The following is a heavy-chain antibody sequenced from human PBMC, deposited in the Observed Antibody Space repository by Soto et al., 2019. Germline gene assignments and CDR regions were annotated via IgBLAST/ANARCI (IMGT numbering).Heavy chain of an antibody. Sequence: PSETLSLTCTVSGGSVSGYFGSWIRQPPGKGLEYIGFIHSSGTTNYNTSLKSRVTVSVDTSKNQISLKLKSLTTAGTAIYYCARSGHTFGGVVWGQGIPVTVSS. D-gene: IGHD3-16*01. V-gene: IGHV4-59*02. CDR3: ARSGHTFGGVV. CDR2: IHSSGTT. J-gene: IGHJ4*02. CDR1: GGSVSGYF.